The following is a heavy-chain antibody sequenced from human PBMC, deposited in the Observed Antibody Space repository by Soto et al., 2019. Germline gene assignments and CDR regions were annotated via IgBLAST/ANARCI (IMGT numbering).Heavy chain of an antibody. J-gene: IGHJ2*01. CDR2: IYYSGST. CDR1: GGSISSYY. CDR3: ARFNWYFDL. Sequence: QVQLQESGPGLVKPSETLSLTCTVSGGSISSYYWSWIRQPPGKGLEWIGYIYYSGSTNYNPSLNXRXTXXVDTSKNQFSLKLSSVTAADTAVYYCARFNWYFDLWGRGTLVTVSS. V-gene: IGHV4-59*08.